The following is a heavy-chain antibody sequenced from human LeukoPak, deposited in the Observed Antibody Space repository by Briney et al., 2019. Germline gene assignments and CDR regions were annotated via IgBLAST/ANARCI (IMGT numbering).Heavy chain of an antibody. CDR1: GYMFTSYA. CDR2: ISVYNGKT. J-gene: IGHJ6*03. V-gene: IGHV1-18*01. D-gene: IGHD3-10*01. Sequence: ASVKVSCQASGYMFTSYAIHWVREAPGQGLEWLGWISVYNGKTDYAEGLQGRVTMTTDRSTNTAFMELRSLRSDDTATYFCARGSGSPYYYYMDVWGKGTAVTVSS. CDR3: ARGSGSPYYYYMDV.